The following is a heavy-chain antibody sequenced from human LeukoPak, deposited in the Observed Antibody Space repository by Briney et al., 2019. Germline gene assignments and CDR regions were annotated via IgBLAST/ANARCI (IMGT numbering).Heavy chain of an antibody. D-gene: IGHD2-2*01. J-gene: IGHJ5*02. CDR3: AMGHDQLLLHNWFDP. V-gene: IGHV4-59*11. CDR1: GGSLGVHY. Sequence: SETLSLTCTLSGGSLGVHYWSWIRQPPGKQLEWIGYVYHTGRTNYNPSLRSRVTMSVDAPKHWISLDLTSVTAADTAVYYCAMGHDQLLLHNWFDPWGQGIPVIVSS. CDR2: VYHTGRT.